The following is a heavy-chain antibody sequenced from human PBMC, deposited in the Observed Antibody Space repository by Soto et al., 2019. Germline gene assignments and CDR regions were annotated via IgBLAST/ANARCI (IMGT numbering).Heavy chain of an antibody. D-gene: IGHD4-17*01. CDR1: GYTFTSYD. V-gene: IGHV1-8*01. CDR3: PRRNGDYGRLDY. CDR2: MNPNSGNT. Sequence: QVQLVQSGAEVKKPGASVKVSCKASGYTFTSYDINWVRQATGQGLEWMGWMNPNSGNTDYAQKFRGRVTMTTHTSIRPAYMALTGLTSEDTAFYYCPRRNGDYGRLDYWGPGTLVTVSS. J-gene: IGHJ4*02.